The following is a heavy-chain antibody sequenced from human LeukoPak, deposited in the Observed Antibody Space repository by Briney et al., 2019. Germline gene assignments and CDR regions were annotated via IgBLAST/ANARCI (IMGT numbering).Heavy chain of an antibody. V-gene: IGHV3-23*01. CDR2: ISGSGGST. Sequence: GGTLRLSCAASGFTFSSYGMSWVRQAPGKGLEWVSAISGSGGSTYYADSVKGRFTISRDNSKNTLYLQMNSLRAEDTAVYYCAKVATGLWFRELFYYYYYMDVWGKGTTVTVSS. D-gene: IGHD3-10*01. CDR3: AKVATGLWFRELFYYYYYMDV. J-gene: IGHJ6*03. CDR1: GFTFSSYG.